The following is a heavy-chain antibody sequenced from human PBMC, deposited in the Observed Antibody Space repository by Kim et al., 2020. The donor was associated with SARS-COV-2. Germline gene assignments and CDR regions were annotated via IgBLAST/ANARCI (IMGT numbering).Heavy chain of an antibody. D-gene: IGHD6-25*01. Sequence: SETLSLTCIVSGGFISRSTYYWGWIRQPPGKGLEWIGSIYYSGSTYYNPSLKSRVTIFVDTSKNQFSLQLSSVTAADTAVYYCATTDRREYSSGLDAFDMWGQGTMVTVSS. V-gene: IGHV4-39*01. CDR2: IYYSGST. CDR1: GGFISRSTYY. J-gene: IGHJ3*02. CDR3: ATTDRREYSSGLDAFDM.